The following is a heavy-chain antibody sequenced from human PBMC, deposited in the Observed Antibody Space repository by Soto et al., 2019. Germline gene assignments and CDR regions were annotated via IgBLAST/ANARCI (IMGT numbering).Heavy chain of an antibody. Sequence: PGGFLRLSCAASGFPFSSYGMHWVRQAPGKGLDWVGVIWYDGSKKDYAESVKGRFTISRDNSKNMLYLQMNSLRADDTAVYYCASSINWGQGTLVTVS. CDR3: ASSIN. CDR1: GFPFSSYG. J-gene: IGHJ4*02. V-gene: IGHV3-33*03. CDR2: IWYDGSKK.